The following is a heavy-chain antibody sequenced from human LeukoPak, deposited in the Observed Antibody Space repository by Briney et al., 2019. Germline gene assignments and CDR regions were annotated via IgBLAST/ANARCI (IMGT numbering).Heavy chain of an antibody. CDR3: ARARVTTVTTGSPFDY. J-gene: IGHJ4*02. CDR2: INHSRST. D-gene: IGHD4-17*01. CDR1: GGSFSGYY. V-gene: IGHV4-34*01. Sequence: SETLSLTCAVYGGSFSGYYWSWIRPPPREGLEWVGEINHSRSTNSNPSLKSRVTISVDTSKNQFSLKLSSVTASDTAVYYCARARVTTVTTGSPFDYWGQGTLVTVSS.